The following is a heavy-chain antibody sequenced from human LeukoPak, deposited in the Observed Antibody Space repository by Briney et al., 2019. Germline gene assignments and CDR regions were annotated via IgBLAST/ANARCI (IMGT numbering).Heavy chain of an antibody. V-gene: IGHV4-34*01. J-gene: IGHJ4*02. D-gene: IGHD6-13*01. Sequence: SETLSLTCAGYGGSFSGHYWTWIRQPPGKGLQWIGEINHSGSTNYKPSLKSRLTISVDTSKNQFSLKLSSVTAADTAVYYCARAGAQQQVIDYWGQGTLVTVSS. CDR1: GGSFSGHY. CDR3: ARAGAQQQVIDY. CDR2: INHSGST.